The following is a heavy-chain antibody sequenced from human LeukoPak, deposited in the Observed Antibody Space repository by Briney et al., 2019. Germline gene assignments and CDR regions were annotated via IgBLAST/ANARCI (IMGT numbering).Heavy chain of an antibody. Sequence: GGSLRLSRAASGFTFSSYWMSWVRQAPGKGLEWVANIKQDGSEKYYVDSVKGRFTISRDNAKNSLYLQMNSLRAEGTAVYYCARDRVTMVRGVNYYFDYWGQGTLVTVSS. V-gene: IGHV3-7*05. CDR1: GFTFSSYW. CDR3: ARDRVTMVRGVNYYFDY. D-gene: IGHD3-10*01. CDR2: IKQDGSEK. J-gene: IGHJ4*02.